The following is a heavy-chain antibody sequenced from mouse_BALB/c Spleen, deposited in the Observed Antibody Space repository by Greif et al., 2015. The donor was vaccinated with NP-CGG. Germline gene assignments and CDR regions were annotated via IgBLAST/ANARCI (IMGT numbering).Heavy chain of an antibody. D-gene: IGHD1-2*01. CDR3: ARRGTTALDY. CDR2: ISTYYGDA. V-gene: IGHV1S137*01. CDR1: GYTFTDYA. J-gene: IGHJ2*01. Sequence: QVQLQQSGAELVRPGVSVKISCKGSGYTFTDYAMHWVKQSHAKSLEWIGVISTYYGDASYNQKFKGKATMTVDKSSSTAYMELARLTSEDSAIYYCARRGTTALDYWGQGTTLTVSS.